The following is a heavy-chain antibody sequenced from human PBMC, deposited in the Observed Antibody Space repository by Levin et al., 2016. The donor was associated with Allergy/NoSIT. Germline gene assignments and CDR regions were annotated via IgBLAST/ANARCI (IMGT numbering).Heavy chain of an antibody. CDR1: GFTFSSYG. V-gene: IGHV3-7*03. CDR3: AKGGWYPDS. J-gene: IGHJ5*02. Sequence: GESLKISCAASGFTFSSYGMHWVRQAPGKGLEWVAYIKPDGSEGYYVDSVKGRFTISRDNFQNSLYLQMNSLRVEDTGVYLCAKGGWYPDSWGQGTLVTVSS. CDR2: IKPDGSEG. D-gene: IGHD6-19*01.